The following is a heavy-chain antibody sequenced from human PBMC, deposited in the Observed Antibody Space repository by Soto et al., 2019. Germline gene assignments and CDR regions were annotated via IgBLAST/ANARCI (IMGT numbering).Heavy chain of an antibody. V-gene: IGHV3-74*01. D-gene: IGHD1-1*01. J-gene: IGHJ4*02. CDR2: TCRYGREL. CDR1: GLTFSTYR. CDR3: VRGTTAWRGMDY. Sequence: GGSLRLFCAASGLTFSTYRMHWVRHTPGTGLEWVSRTCRYGRELYYADSVKGRFTISRDDAKNTLYLQMDSLRVEDTGIYYCVRGTTAWRGMDYWGQGALVTVSS.